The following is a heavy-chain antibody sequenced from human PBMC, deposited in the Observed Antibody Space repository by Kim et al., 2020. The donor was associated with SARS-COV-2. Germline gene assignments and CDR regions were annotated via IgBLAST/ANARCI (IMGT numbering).Heavy chain of an antibody. J-gene: IGHJ4*02. CDR1: GFTFSSYA. D-gene: IGHD3-10*01. CDR3: AKDKATYYYGSGSYHFDS. Sequence: GGSLRLSCTASGFTFSSYAMNWVRQAPGKGLEWVSYISSSGNTIYYTDSVKGRFTISRDNAKNSLYLQMNSLRDEDRAVYYCAKDKATYYYGSGSYHFDSWGQGTLVTVSS. CDR2: ISSSGNTI. V-gene: IGHV3-48*02.